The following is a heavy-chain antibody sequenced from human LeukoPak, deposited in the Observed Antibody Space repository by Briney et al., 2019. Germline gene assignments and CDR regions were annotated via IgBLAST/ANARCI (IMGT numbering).Heavy chain of an antibody. D-gene: IGHD1-1*01. Sequence: SETLSLTCAVYGGSFSGYYWSWIRQPPGKGLGWIGEINHSGSTNYNPSLKSRVTISVDTSKNQFSLKLSSVTAADTAVYYCARGRDNRLVPQYGMDVWGKGTTVTVSS. V-gene: IGHV4-34*01. CDR1: GGSFSGYY. J-gene: IGHJ6*04. CDR2: INHSGST. CDR3: ARGRDNRLVPQYGMDV.